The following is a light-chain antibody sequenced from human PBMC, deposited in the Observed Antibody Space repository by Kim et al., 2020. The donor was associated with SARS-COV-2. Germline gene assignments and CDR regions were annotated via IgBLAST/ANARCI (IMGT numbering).Light chain of an antibody. Sequence: DVVMTQSPLSLPVTLGQPASISCRSNQSLVYSDGNTYLNWFQQRPGQSPRRLIYKVSNRDSGVPDRFSGSGSGTDFTLKISRVEAEDVGIYYCMQGTYWPLTFGGGTKVDIK. CDR2: KVS. CDR3: MQGTYWPLT. CDR1: QSLVYSDGNTY. V-gene: IGKV2-30*01. J-gene: IGKJ4*01.